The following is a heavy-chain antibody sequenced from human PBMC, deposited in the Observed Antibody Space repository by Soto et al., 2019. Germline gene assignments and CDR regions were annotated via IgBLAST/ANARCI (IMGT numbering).Heavy chain of an antibody. CDR2: IYWNDDK. J-gene: IGHJ4*02. V-gene: IGHV2-5*01. Sequence: SGPTLVNPTQTLTLTCTFSGFSLSTSGVGVGWIRQPPGKALEWLALIYWNDDKRYSPSLKSRLTITKDTSKNQVVLTMTNMDPVDTATYYCEHGSTVRGVIYFDYWGQGTLVTVSS. CDR3: EHGSTVRGVIYFDY. D-gene: IGHD3-10*01. CDR1: GFSLSTSGVG.